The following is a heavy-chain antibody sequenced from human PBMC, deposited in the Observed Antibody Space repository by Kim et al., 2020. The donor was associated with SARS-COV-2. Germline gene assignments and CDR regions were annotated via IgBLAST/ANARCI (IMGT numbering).Heavy chain of an antibody. J-gene: IGHJ5*02. D-gene: IGHD2-15*01. CDR1: GFTFSSYS. Sequence: GGSLRLSCAASGFTFSSYSMNWVRQAPGKGLEWVSYISSSVTTIYYADSVKGRFTISRDDAKNSLYLQMNSLRAEDTAVYYCARDYCSGGSCYFGSHHWFDPWGQGTLVTVSS. CDR3: ARDYCSGGSCYFGSHHWFDP. CDR2: ISSSVTTI. V-gene: IGHV3-48*04.